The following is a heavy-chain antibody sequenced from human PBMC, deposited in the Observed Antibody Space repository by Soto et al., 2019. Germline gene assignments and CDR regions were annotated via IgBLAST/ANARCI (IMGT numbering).Heavy chain of an antibody. CDR3: ARARSGFGELLSYYYYGMDV. CDR1: GYTFTSYY. D-gene: IGHD3-10*01. CDR2: INPSGGST. J-gene: IGHJ6*02. V-gene: IGHV1-46*01. Sequence: ASVKVSCKASGYTFTSYYMHWVRQAPGQGLEWMGIINPSGGSTSYAQKFQGRVTMTRDTSTSTVYMELSSLRSEDTAVYYCARARSGFGELLSYYYYGMDVWGQGTTVTVSS.